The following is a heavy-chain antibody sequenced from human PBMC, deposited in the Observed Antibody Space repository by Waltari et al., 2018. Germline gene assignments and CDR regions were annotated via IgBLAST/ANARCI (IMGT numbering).Heavy chain of an antibody. V-gene: IGHV5-51*01. CDR3: ARGPLYCSGGSCYWDY. CDR2: IYPGDSDT. D-gene: IGHD2-15*01. J-gene: IGHJ4*02. Sequence: EVQLVQSGAEVKKPGESLKISCKGSGYSFTSYWIGWLRQMPGKGLEWMGIIYPGDSDTRYSPSFQGQVTISADKSISTAYLQRSSLKASDTAMYYCARGPLYCSGGSCYWDYWGQGTLVTVSS. CDR1: GYSFTSYW.